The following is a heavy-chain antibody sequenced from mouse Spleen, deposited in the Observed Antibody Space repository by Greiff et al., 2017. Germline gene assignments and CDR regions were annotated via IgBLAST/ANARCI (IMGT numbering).Heavy chain of an antibody. CDR1: GYTFTSYW. Sequence: VKLQQPGAELVRPGASVKLSCKASGYTFTSYWINWVKQRPGQGLEWIGNIYPSDSYTNYNQKFKDKATLTADKSSSTAYMQLSSLTSEDSAVYYCARKGKGAMDYWGQGTSVTVSS. J-gene: IGHJ4*01. V-gene: IGHV1-69*02. D-gene: IGHD2-1*01. CDR2: IYPSDSYT. CDR3: ARKGKGAMDY.